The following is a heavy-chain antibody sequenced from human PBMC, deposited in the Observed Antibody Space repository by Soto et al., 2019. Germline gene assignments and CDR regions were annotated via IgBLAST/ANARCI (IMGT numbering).Heavy chain of an antibody. CDR1: TGPFSAYY. D-gene: IGHD5-12*01. V-gene: IGHV4-34*01. J-gene: IGHJ4*02. CDR3: ARVFGPNQRGYSGYSL. CDR2: INQSGNT. Sequence: QVQLQQWGAGLLKPSDTLSLTCAVSTGPFSAYYWSWIRQSPGKGLEWIGDINQSGNTNYNPSLKRRVTISVDTTNKQFSLKLISVTAADTAVYYCARVFGPNQRGYSGYSLWGQGTPVTVSA.